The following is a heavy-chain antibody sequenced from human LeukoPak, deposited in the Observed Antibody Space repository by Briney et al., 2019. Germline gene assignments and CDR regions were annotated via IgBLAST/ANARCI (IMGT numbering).Heavy chain of an antibody. CDR2: INHSGST. CDR1: GGSFSGYY. J-gene: IGHJ4*02. CDR3: ARIRSTASPSTDCSGGSCYGY. D-gene: IGHD2-15*01. V-gene: IGHV4-34*01. Sequence: SETLSLACAVYGGSFSGYYWSWIRQPPGKGLEWIGEINHSGSTNYNPSLKSRVTISVDTSKNQFSLKLSSVTAADTAVYYCARIRSTASPSTDCSGGSCYGYWGQGTLVTVSS.